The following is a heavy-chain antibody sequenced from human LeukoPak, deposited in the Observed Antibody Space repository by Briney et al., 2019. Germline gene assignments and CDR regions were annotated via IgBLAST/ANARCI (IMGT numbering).Heavy chain of an antibody. V-gene: IGHV3-30*02. D-gene: IGHD5-24*01. Sequence: HPGGSLRLSCSASGFTFSTYDMHWVRQAPGKGLEWVAFIRYDGSNKYYADSVKGRFTISRDNAKNSLSLQMNSLSAEDTAVYYCARESRDGYNPFDYWGQGTLVTVSS. CDR3: ARESRDGYNPFDY. J-gene: IGHJ4*02. CDR1: GFTFSTYD. CDR2: IRYDGSNK.